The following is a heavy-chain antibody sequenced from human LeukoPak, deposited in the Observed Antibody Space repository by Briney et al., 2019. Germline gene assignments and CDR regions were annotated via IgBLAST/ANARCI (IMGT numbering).Heavy chain of an antibody. CDR2: INHSGST. D-gene: IGHD6-13*01. CDR1: GGSFSGYY. J-gene: IGHJ4*02. V-gene: IGHV4-34*01. Sequence: PSETLSLTCAVYGGSFSGYYWSWIRQPPGKGLEWIGEINHSGSTNYNPSLKSRVTISVDTSKNQFSLKLSSVTAADTAVYYCASIAAAGMNDYWGQGTLVTVSS. CDR3: ASIAAAGMNDY.